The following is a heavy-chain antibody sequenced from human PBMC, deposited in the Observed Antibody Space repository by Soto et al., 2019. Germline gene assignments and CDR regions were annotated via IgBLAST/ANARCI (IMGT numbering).Heavy chain of an antibody. CDR3: ARARSDWYFDL. CDR1: GFTVSNNY. D-gene: IGHD1-26*01. CDR2: IYSDGST. V-gene: IGHV3-66*01. Sequence: EVQLVESGGGLVQPGGSLRLSCAASGFTVSNNYMSWVRQAPGKGLEWVSVIYSDGSTYYADSVKGRFTISRDNSNNTLYVQTNSLRAEDTAVYYCARARSDWYFDLWGRGTLVTVSS. J-gene: IGHJ2*01.